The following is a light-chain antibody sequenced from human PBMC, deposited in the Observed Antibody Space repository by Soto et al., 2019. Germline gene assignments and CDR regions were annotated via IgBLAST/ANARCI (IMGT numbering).Light chain of an antibody. J-gene: IGLJ2*01. V-gene: IGLV2-14*01. Sequence: QSALTQPASVSGSPGQAITISCTGTSSDVGGYNYVSWYQQYPGKAPKLMIYDVSNRPSGVSNRFSGSKSGNTASLTISGLQAEDEADYCCSSYTSSNTLVVLSGGTKLTVL. CDR3: SSYTSSNTLVV. CDR2: DVS. CDR1: SSDVGGYNY.